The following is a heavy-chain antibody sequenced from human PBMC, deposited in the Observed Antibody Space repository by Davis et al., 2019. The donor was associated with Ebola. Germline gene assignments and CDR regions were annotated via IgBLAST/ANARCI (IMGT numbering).Heavy chain of an antibody. CDR1: GYTFTGYY. Sequence: ASVKVSCKASGYTFTGYYMHWVRQAPGQGLEWMGWINPNSGGTNYAQKFQGRVTMTRDTSISTAYMELSRLRSDDTVVYYCARESYYGSGSYGVDYWGQGTLVTVSS. D-gene: IGHD3-10*01. CDR2: INPNSGGT. CDR3: ARESYYGSGSYGVDY. V-gene: IGHV1-2*02. J-gene: IGHJ4*02.